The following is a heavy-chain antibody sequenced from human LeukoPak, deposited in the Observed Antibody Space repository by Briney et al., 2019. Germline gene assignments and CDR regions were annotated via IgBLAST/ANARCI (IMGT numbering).Heavy chain of an antibody. D-gene: IGHD3-10*01. CDR2: IYTSGST. J-gene: IGHJ5*02. CDR3: AREGLNMVRGVIPKEAWGWFDP. CDR1: GGSINTYY. Sequence: ASETLSLTCTVSGGSINTYYWSWIRQPAGKGLEWIGHIYTSGSTNYNPSLKSRVTISVDTSKNQFSLKLSSVTAADTAVYYCAREGLNMVRGVIPKEAWGWFDPWGQGTPVTVSS. V-gene: IGHV4-4*07.